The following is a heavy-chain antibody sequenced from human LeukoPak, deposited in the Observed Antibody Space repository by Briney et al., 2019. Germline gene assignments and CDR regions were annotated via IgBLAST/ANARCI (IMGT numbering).Heavy chain of an antibody. Sequence: AASVNVSCKASGGTFSSYAISWVRQAPGQGLEWMGGIIPIFGTANYAQKFQGRVTITADESTSTAYMELSSLRSEDTAVYYCARDAAPYSYYYYGMDVWGQGTTVTVSS. CDR2: IIPIFGTA. D-gene: IGHD6-6*01. J-gene: IGHJ6*02. CDR3: ARDAAPYSYYYYGMDV. CDR1: GGTFSSYA. V-gene: IGHV1-69*13.